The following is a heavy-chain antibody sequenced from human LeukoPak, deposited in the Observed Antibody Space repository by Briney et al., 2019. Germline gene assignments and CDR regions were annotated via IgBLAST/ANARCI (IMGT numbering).Heavy chain of an antibody. J-gene: IGHJ4*02. CDR1: GLTFSTYW. CDR3: AGGASSTVHY. CDR2: INGDGSL. V-gene: IGHV3-74*01. Sequence: GGSLRLSCAASGLTFSTYWMHWVRQAPGKGLVWGSRINGDGSLSYADSVKGRFTISRDNTKNMLYLQMNSLRAEDTAVYYCAGGASSTVHYWGQGTLVTVSS. D-gene: IGHD6-13*01.